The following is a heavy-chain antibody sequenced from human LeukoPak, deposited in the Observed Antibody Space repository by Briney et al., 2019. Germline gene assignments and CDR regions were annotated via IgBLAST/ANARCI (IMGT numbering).Heavy chain of an antibody. CDR2: INPNSGGT. CDR3: ACGYPNYFDY. Sequence: GASVKVSCKTSGYTFTGYYMHWVRQAPGQGLEWMGRINPNSGGTSYAQKFQGRVTMTRDTSISTAYMELSRLRSDDTAVYYCACGYPNYFDYWGQGTLVTVSS. CDR1: GYTFTGYY. D-gene: IGHD5-12*01. J-gene: IGHJ4*02. V-gene: IGHV1-2*06.